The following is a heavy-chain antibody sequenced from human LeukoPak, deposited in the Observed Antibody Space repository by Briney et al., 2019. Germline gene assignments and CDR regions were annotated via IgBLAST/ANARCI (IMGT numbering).Heavy chain of an antibody. CDR2: INHSGST. D-gene: IGHD3-16*01. Sequence: SETLSLTCAVYGGSFSGYHWSWIRQPPGKGLEWNGEINHSGSTNYNPSLKSRVTISVDTSKNQFSLKLNSVAAADTAVYYCARGPIPSEGGYWGQGTLVTVSS. J-gene: IGHJ4*02. V-gene: IGHV4-34*01. CDR3: ARGPIPSEGGY. CDR1: GGSFSGYH.